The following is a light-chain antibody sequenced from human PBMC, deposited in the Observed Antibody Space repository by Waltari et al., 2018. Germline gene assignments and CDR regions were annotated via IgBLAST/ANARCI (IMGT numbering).Light chain of an antibody. V-gene: IGKV1-5*03. CDR3: QQYDSYPLT. J-gene: IGKJ4*01. Sequence: DIQMTQSPSTLSASVGDRVTITCRASQSISSWLAWYQQKPGQAPKLLIYMTSTLQSGVPSRFSGRGSGTEFALTISSPQPDDFATYYCQQYDSYPLTFGGGTKVEIK. CDR2: MTS. CDR1: QSISSW.